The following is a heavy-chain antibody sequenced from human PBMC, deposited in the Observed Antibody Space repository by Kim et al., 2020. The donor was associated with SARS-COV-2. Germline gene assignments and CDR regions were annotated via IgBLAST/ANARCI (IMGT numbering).Heavy chain of an antibody. D-gene: IGHD1-26*01. CDR3: ARVKRGRPFWYFDL. V-gene: IGHV4-34*01. Sequence: SETLSLTCAIYGDSFSSYYWTWILQSPGKGLEWIGEINDSGSTNYNPSLKSRVTMSVDTSKNQFILNLTSVTAAVTAVYYCARVKRGRPFWYFDLWGRGTLVTVSS. J-gene: IGHJ2*01. CDR2: INDSGST. CDR1: GDSFSSYY.